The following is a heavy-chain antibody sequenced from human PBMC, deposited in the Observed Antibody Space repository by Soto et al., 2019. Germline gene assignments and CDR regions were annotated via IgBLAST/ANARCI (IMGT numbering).Heavy chain of an antibody. J-gene: IGHJ4*02. CDR2: ISSNGGST. V-gene: IGHV3-64D*06. CDR1: GFTFSTYA. Sequence: PGGSLRLSCSVSGFTFSTYAMHWVRQAPGKGLEYASSISSNGGSTYYADSVKGRFTISRDNSKNTLYLQMSSLRTEDTALYYSVKDRWVDYWGQGILVTVSS. D-gene: IGHD1-26*01. CDR3: VKDRWVDY.